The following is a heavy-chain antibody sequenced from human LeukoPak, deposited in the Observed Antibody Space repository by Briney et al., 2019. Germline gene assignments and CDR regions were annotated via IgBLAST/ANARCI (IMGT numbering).Heavy chain of an antibody. D-gene: IGHD3-3*01. CDR1: GFTMRNHW. CDR2: INHSGST. Sequence: AGGSLRLSCAASGFTMRNHWMSWVRQAPGKGLEWIGEINHSGSTNYNPSLKSRVTISVDTSKNQFSLKLSSVTAADTAVYYCARGRGYYDFWSGSLGYFDYWGQGTLVTVSS. CDR3: ARGRGYYDFWSGSLGYFDY. J-gene: IGHJ4*02. V-gene: IGHV4-34*01.